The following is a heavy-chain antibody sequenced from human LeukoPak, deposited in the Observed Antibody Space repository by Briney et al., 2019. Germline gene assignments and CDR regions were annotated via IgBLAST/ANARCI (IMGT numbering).Heavy chain of an antibody. Sequence: KAGGSLRLSCAASGFTFSSCGFNWVRQAPGKGLEWVSSIGPTGTDRYYADSVRGRFTISRDNAKNSMYLQMDSLTDEDTAVYYCATETIGRHYDYWGQGTLLTVSS. D-gene: IGHD1-14*01. CDR1: GFTFSSCG. CDR3: ATETIGRHYDY. V-gene: IGHV3-21*01. J-gene: IGHJ4*02. CDR2: IGPTGTDR.